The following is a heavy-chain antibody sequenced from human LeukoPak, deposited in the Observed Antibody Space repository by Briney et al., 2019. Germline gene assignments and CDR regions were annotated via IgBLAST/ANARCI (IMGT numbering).Heavy chain of an antibody. D-gene: IGHD1-14*01. Sequence: GASVKVSCKASGYTFTSYDTNWVRQATGQGLEWMGWMNPNSGNTGYAQKFQGRVTMTRDTSTRTAYMELSSLRSEDSAVYYCAREPLRTEHIDYWGQGTLVTVSS. CDR2: MNPNSGNT. V-gene: IGHV1-8*01. J-gene: IGHJ4*02. CDR1: GYTFTSYD. CDR3: AREPLRTEHIDY.